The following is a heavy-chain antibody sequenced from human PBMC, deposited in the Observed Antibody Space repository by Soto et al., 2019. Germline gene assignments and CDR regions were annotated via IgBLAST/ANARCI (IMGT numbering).Heavy chain of an antibody. D-gene: IGHD2-8*01. J-gene: IGHJ5*02. V-gene: IGHV3-23*01. CDR3: PIAGYCTNGVCYNGVPLDP. CDR2: ISGSGGST. Sequence: GSLRLSCAASGFTFSSYAMSWVRQAPGKGLEWVSAISGSGGSTYYADSVKGRFTISRDNSKNTLYRQMNSLRAEDTAVSYCPIAGYCTNGVCYNGVPLDPWGQRTLVTASS. CDR1: GFTFSSYA.